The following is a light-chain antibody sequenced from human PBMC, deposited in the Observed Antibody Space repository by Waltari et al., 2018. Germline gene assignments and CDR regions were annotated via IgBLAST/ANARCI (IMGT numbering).Light chain of an antibody. CDR2: EGA. CDR3: SSYARSDNSVL. CDR1: SSDVGGYNL. Sequence: QSALTQPASVSGSPGQPITISCTGSSSDVGGYNLVSWYRQFPNKAPQLIIYEGARRPSGVSGRFSASKSGNTASLTISGLQAEDEALYFCSSYARSDNSVLFGGGTQLSVL. J-gene: IGLJ2*01. V-gene: IGLV2-23*01.